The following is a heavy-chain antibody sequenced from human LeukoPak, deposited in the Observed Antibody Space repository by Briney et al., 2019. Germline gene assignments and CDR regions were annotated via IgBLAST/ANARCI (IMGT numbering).Heavy chain of an antibody. CDR2: INSDGSST. Sequence: PGGSLRLSCAASGFTFSSYWMHWVRQAPGKGLVWVSRINSDGSSTSYADSVKGRFTISRDNAKNTLYLQMNSLRAEDTAVYYCARVVRIVQYEHKDWFDPWGQGTLVTVSS. CDR3: ARVVRIVQYEHKDWFDP. V-gene: IGHV3-74*01. CDR1: GFTFSSYW. J-gene: IGHJ5*02. D-gene: IGHD2-15*01.